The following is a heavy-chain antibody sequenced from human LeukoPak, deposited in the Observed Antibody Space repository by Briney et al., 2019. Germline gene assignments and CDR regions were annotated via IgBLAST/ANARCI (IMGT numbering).Heavy chain of an antibody. CDR3: SRVGPGGAGAFDY. CDR1: GFTFRNDW. J-gene: IGHJ4*02. Sequence: GGSLRLSCAASGFTFRNDWMSWVRQAPGKGLEWVANVKQDGSEKDYVDCVKGRFTISRGNAKNLLYLQMNSLRTEDTAVYYCSRVGPGGAGAFDYWGQGTLVTVSS. V-gene: IGHV3-7*01. CDR2: VKQDGSEK. D-gene: IGHD6-13*01.